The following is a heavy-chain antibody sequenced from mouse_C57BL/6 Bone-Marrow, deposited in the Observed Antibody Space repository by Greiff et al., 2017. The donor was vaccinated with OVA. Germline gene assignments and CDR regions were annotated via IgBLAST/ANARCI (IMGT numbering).Heavy chain of an antibody. CDR1: GYTFTDYN. V-gene: IGHV1-18*01. D-gene: IGHD1-3*01. J-gene: IGHJ2*01. CDR3: ARRGLECDDGGSFDY. CDR2: INPNNGGT. Sequence: VQLQQSGPELVKPGASVKIPSKASGYTFTDYNMDWVKQSHGKSLEWIGDINPNNGGTIYNQKFKGKATLNVDKSSSTAYMELRSLTSEDTAVYYCARRGLECDDGGSFDYWGQGTTLTVAS.